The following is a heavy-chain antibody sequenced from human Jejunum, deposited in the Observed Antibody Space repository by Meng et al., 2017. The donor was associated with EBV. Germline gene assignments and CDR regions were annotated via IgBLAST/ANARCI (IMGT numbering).Heavy chain of an antibody. D-gene: IGHD3-16*01. V-gene: IGHV4-4*02. J-gene: IGHJ4*02. CDR2: IFHAGNT. CDR1: AAAIMSTDTW. Sequence: QVTLAVSGPGLVRPWGTLSLTRGAPAAAIMSTDTWWSGVRQPPGKGLELIGEIFHAGNTNYNPSLKSQVTMSVDTSKNQFSLNLSSVTAADSAVYYCARGSHYTWDVWGQGTLVTVSS. CDR3: ARGSHYTWDV.